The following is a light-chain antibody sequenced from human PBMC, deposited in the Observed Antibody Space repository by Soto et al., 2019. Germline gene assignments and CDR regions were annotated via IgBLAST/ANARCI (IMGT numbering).Light chain of an antibody. Sequence: QSVLTQPLSASGSPGQSVTISCTGSSSDVGGYDYVSWYQQHPGKAPQLLIYEVTKRPSGVPDRFSGSKSGNTASLTVSGLQAEDEADYYCSSYAGTSILYVFGGGTKVTVL. CDR2: EVT. CDR1: SSDVGGYDY. V-gene: IGLV2-8*01. J-gene: IGLJ1*01. CDR3: SSYAGTSILYV.